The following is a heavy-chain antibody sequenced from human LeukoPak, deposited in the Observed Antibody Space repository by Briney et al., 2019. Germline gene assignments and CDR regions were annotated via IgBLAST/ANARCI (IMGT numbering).Heavy chain of an antibody. Sequence: GGSLRLSCAASGFSFSNYWMHWVRQAPGEGLVWATRMNSDGSATYYADSVQGRFTISRDNAKNTLYLQMNSLRAEDTAMYFCAKGPNYFDSWGQGTLVTVSS. V-gene: IGHV3-74*01. CDR1: GFSFSNYW. CDR3: AKGPNYFDS. J-gene: IGHJ4*02. CDR2: MNSDGSAT.